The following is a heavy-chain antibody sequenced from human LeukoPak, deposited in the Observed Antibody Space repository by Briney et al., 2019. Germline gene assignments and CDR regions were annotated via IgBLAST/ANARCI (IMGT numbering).Heavy chain of an antibody. V-gene: IGHV3-23*01. CDR3: AKTRPLDSSSWSHGDY. CDR1: GFTFSSYA. Sequence: GGSLRLSCAVSGFTFSSYAMSWVRQAPGKGLEWVSAISGSGDSTYYGDSVKGRFTISRDNSKNTLYLQMNSLRAEDTAVYYCAKTRPLDSSSWSHGDYWGQGTLVTVSS. D-gene: IGHD6-13*01. J-gene: IGHJ4*02. CDR2: ISGSGDST.